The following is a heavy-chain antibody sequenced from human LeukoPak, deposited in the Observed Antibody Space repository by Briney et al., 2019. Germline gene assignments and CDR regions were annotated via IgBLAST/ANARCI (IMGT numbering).Heavy chain of an antibody. Sequence: PGGSLRLSCAASGFTFSSYAMSWVRQAPGKGLEWVSAISGSGGSTYYADSVKGRFTISRDNSKNTLYLQMNSLRAEDTAVYYCAKVGSQYCSSTSCLLFDPWGQGTLVTVSS. CDR3: AKVGSQYCSSTSCLLFDP. V-gene: IGHV3-23*01. CDR2: ISGSGGST. D-gene: IGHD2-2*01. J-gene: IGHJ5*02. CDR1: GFTFSSYA.